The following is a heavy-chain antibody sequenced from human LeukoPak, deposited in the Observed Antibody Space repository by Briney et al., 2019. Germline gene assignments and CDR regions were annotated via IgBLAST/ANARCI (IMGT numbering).Heavy chain of an antibody. CDR1: GYIFTSFG. Sequence: ASVKVSCKASGYIFTSFGISWVRQAPGQGLEWMSWISTDDGDTNFAPRFQGRVTMTTDRTTNTVYMELRNLRSDDTAMYYCARDYLLGSGSYYHEDCFDPWGQGTLVTVSS. CDR3: ARDYLLGSGSYYHEDCFDP. CDR2: ISTDDGDT. V-gene: IGHV1-18*01. D-gene: IGHD3-10*01. J-gene: IGHJ5*02.